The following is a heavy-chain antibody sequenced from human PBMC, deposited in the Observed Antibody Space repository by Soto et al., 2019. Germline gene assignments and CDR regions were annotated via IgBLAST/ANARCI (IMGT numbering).Heavy chain of an antibody. CDR3: ARGRYGDY. V-gene: IGHV1-18*01. CDR2: ISAHNGNT. Sequence: QVHLVQSGAEVKKPGASVKVSCKGSGYGFTTYGITWVRQAPGPGLEWMAWISAHNGNTNYAQKLQGRVTVTRDTSTSTAYRELRSLRSDDTAVYYCARGRYGDYWGQGALVTVSS. J-gene: IGHJ4*02. CDR1: GYGFTTYG. D-gene: IGHD1-1*01.